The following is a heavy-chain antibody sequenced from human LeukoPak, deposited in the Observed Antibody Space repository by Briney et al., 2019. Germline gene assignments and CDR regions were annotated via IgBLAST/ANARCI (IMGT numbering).Heavy chain of an antibody. Sequence: SQTLSLTCTVSGGSISSGSYYWSWIRQPAGKGLEWIGRIYTSGSTNYNPSLKSRITISVDTSKIHFSLNLTSVTAADTAVYYCARDSAAGSYYYYTDVWGKGTTVTISS. D-gene: IGHD1-1*01. V-gene: IGHV4-61*02. CDR1: GGSISSGSYY. J-gene: IGHJ6*03. CDR2: IYTSGST. CDR3: ARDSAAGSYYYYTDV.